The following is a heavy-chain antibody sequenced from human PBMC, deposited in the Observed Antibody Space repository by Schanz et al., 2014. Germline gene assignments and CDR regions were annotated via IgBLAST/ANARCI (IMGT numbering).Heavy chain of an antibody. V-gene: IGHV1-18*01. CDR2: ISSYNGNT. CDR1: GYTFTSYG. Sequence: QVQLVQSGAEVKKPGASVKVSCKASGYTFTSYGISWVRQAPGQGLEWMGWISSYNGNTKYPQKLQGRVTMTTNTSASTAYIELRRLRSVDAAVYYCARYRRFFGRDVLYYFDSWGQGTLVTVSS. CDR3: ARYRRFFGRDVLYYFDS. D-gene: IGHD3-3*01. J-gene: IGHJ4*02.